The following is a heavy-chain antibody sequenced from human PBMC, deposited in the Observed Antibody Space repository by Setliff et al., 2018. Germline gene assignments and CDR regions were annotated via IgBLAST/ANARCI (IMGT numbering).Heavy chain of an antibody. V-gene: IGHV1-69*13. D-gene: IGHD3-22*01. CDR3: ARDTRDKYDTSGYYLSFDS. CDR2: FISILGAT. CDR1: GGTFSSSG. Sequence: SVKVSCKSSGGTFSSSGITWVRQAPGQGLQWLGRFISILGATNYAQNFQGRVSITADESTRTAYMELSSLTFEDTAVYYCARDTRDKYDTSGYYLSFDSWGQGALVTVSS. J-gene: IGHJ4*02.